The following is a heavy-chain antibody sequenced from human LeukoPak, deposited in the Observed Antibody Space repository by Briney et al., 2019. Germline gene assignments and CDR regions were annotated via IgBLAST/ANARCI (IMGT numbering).Heavy chain of an antibody. Sequence: PSETLSLTCTVSGGSISSGDYYWSWIRQPPGKGLEWIGYIYYSGSTYYNPSLKSRVTISVDTSKNQFSLKLSSVTAADTAVYYCARVGVGMATILFDYWGQGTLVTVSS. V-gene: IGHV4-30-4*01. CDR3: ARVGVGMATILFDY. CDR2: IYYSGST. D-gene: IGHD5-24*01. CDR1: GGSISSGDYY. J-gene: IGHJ4*02.